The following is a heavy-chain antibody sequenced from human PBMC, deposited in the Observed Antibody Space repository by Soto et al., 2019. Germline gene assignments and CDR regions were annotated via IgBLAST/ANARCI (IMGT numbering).Heavy chain of an antibody. V-gene: IGHV3-30*03. J-gene: IGHJ4*02. Sequence: PGGSLRLSCAASGFTFSSYGMHWVRQAPGKGLEWVAIISYDGSNQYYADSVKGRFTISRDNSKNTLYLQMNSLRAADTAVYYCARRYGASFDYWGQGTLVTVSS. CDR1: GFTFSSYG. D-gene: IGHD4-17*01. CDR3: ARRYGASFDY. CDR2: ISYDGSNQ.